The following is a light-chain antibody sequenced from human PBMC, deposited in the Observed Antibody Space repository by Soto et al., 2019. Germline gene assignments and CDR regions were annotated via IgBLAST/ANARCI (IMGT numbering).Light chain of an antibody. J-gene: IGLJ2*01. CDR1: SSDVGAYNY. CDR3: CAYAGSYSLV. V-gene: IGLV2-11*01. CDR2: DVN. Sequence: QSAPTQPRSVSGSPGQSVTISCTGTSSDVGAYNYVSWYQQHPGKAPKVMIYDVNKRPSGVPDRFSGSKSDNTASLTISGLQAEDEADYYCCAYAGSYSLVFGGGTKLTVL.